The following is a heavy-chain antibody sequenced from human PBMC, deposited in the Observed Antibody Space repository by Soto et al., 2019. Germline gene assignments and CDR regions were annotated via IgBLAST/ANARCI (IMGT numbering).Heavy chain of an antibody. CDR2: ISAHNGNT. V-gene: IGHV1-18*01. D-gene: IGHD1-1*01. Sequence: QVHLVQSGAEVKKPGASVKVSCKASGYTFTSYGITWVRQAPGQGLEWMGWISAHNGNTDYAQKLQGRVIVTRDTSTSTAIMELRSLRSDDTAVYYCARGRYGDYWGQGALVTVSS. J-gene: IGHJ4*02. CDR3: ARGRYGDY. CDR1: GYTFTSYG.